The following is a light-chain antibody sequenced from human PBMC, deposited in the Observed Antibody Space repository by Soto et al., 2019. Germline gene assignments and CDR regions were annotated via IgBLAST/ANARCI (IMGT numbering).Light chain of an antibody. V-gene: IGKV3-15*01. J-gene: IGKJ1*01. CDR3: QQYNNWPPLT. CDR1: QRVSSN. Sequence: EIVMTQSPATLSVSPGERATLSCRASQRVSSNLAWYQQKPGQAPRLLIYGASTRATGMPARFSGSGSVTEFTLTISSLQSEDFAVYYCQQYNNWPPLTFGQGTKVEIK. CDR2: GAS.